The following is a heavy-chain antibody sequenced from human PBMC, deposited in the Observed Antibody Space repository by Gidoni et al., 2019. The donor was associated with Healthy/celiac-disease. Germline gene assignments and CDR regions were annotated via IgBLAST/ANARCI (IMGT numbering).Heavy chain of an antibody. CDR3: AKDLQSGDYVWGSSTILGYYYYGMDV. Sequence: EVQLVESGGGLVQPGRSLRLSCAASGFTFADYAMPWVRPAPGKGLEWVAGISWNRGSIGYADSVKGRFNISRDNDKNSLYLQMNSRRAEDTALYYCAKDLQSGDYVWGSSTILGYYYYGMDVWGQGTTVTVSS. V-gene: IGHV3-9*01. D-gene: IGHD3-16*01. CDR2: ISWNRGSI. J-gene: IGHJ6*02. CDR1: GFTFADYA.